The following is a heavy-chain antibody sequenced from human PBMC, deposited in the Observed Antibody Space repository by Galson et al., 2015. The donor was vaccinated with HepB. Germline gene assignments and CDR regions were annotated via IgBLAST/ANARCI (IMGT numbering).Heavy chain of an antibody. D-gene: IGHD6-13*01. V-gene: IGHV3-48*01. Sequence: SLRLSCAASGFTFSSYSMNWVRQAPGKGLEWVSYISSSSSTIYYADSVKGRFTISRDNAKNSLYLQMNSLRAEDTAVYYCARDPSKKNGYSSSWYPSWYFDLWGRGTLVTVSS. CDR1: GFTFSSYS. J-gene: IGHJ2*01. CDR3: ARDPSKKNGYSSSWYPSWYFDL. CDR2: ISSSSSTI.